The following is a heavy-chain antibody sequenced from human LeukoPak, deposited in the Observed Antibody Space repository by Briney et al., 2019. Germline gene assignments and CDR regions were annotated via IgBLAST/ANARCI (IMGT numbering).Heavy chain of an antibody. CDR3: ARRAHSLHAPVLGATSIDY. CDR1: GSSINSSDYF. J-gene: IGHJ4*02. V-gene: IGHV4-39*02. Sequence: PSETLSLTCTVSGSSINSSDYFWGWVRQPPGKGLEWVATIYYRGSTYYNPSLRSRVTISVATSKRHFSLRLTSVTAADTAVYFCARRAHSLHAPVLGATSIDYWGQGALVTVPS. D-gene: IGHD1-26*01. CDR2: IYYRGST.